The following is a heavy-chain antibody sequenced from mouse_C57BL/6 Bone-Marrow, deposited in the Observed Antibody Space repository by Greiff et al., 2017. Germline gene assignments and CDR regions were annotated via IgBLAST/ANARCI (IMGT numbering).Heavy chain of an antibody. CDR3: TRGGDTRFDY. J-gene: IGHJ2*01. CDR2: IDPETCGT. Sequence: VQLVESGAELVRPGASVKLSCKASGYTFTDYEMHWVKQTPVHGLEWIGAIDPETCGTAYNQKFKGKATLTADKSSSTAYMELRSLTSEDSAVYYCTRGGDTRFDYWGQGTTLTVSS. CDR1: GYTFTDYE. D-gene: IGHD5-1-1*01. V-gene: IGHV1-23*01.